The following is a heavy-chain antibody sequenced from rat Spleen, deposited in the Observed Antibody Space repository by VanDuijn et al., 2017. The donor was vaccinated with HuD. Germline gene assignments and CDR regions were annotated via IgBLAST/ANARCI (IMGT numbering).Heavy chain of an antibody. Sequence: EVQLVESGGGLVQPGRSLKLSCAASGFIFSDYTMAWVRQAPTKGLEWVASISSGGGGTYYPDSVKGRFTISRDNAKSTLYLQMDSLRSEDTASYYCARHGHFNYGSHGYWGQGVMVTVSS. J-gene: IGHJ2*01. CDR3: ARHGHFNYGSHGY. CDR2: ISSGGGGT. CDR1: GFIFSDYT. D-gene: IGHD1-3*01. V-gene: IGHV5S23*01.